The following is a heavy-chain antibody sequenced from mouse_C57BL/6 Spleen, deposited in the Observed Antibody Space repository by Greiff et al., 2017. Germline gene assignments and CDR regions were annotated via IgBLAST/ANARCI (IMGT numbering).Heavy chain of an antibody. CDR3: TRQGSFDY. J-gene: IGHJ2*01. V-gene: IGHV1-15*01. CDR2: IDPETGGT. CDR1: GYTFTDYE. Sequence: LQESGAELVRPGASVTLSCKASGYTFTDYEMHWVKQTPVHGLEWIGAIDPETGGTAYNQKFKGKALLTADKSSSTAYMELRSLTSEDSAVYYCTRQGSFDYWGQGTTLTVSS.